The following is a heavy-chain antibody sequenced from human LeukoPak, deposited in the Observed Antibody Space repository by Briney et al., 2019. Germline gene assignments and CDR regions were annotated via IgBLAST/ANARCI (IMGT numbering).Heavy chain of an antibody. Sequence: SGGSLRLSCAASGFTFSDYYMSWIRQAPGKGLEWVSYISSSGSTIYYADSVKGRFTISRDNARTSLYLQMNSLRAEDTAVYYCATHCSSVSCSLATFDIWGQGTMVTVSS. CDR2: ISSSGSTI. J-gene: IGHJ3*02. CDR3: ATHCSSVSCSLATFDI. V-gene: IGHV3-11*04. CDR1: GFTFSDYY. D-gene: IGHD2-2*01.